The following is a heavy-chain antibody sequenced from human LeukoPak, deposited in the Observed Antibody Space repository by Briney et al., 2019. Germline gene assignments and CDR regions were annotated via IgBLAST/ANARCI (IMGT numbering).Heavy chain of an antibody. Sequence: PSGTLSLTCTVSGDSISSYYWSWIRQPPGKGLEWMGYINYSGNTNCNPSLKSRVTISVDTSKNQFSLRLTSVTAADTAVYYCAREGRQDYVYFDCWGQGTLVTVSS. J-gene: IGHJ4*02. D-gene: IGHD4-17*01. CDR3: AREGRQDYVYFDC. CDR2: INYSGNT. CDR1: GDSISSYY. V-gene: IGHV4-59*01.